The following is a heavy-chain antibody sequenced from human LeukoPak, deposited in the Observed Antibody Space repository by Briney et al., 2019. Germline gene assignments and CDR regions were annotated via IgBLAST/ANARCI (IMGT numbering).Heavy chain of an antibody. CDR1: GYSFTNYW. V-gene: IGHV5-51*01. J-gene: IGHJ4*02. CDR3: ARGPGSGYFPSYFDY. Sequence: GESLKMSYKGSGYSFTNYWIGWVRQMPGKGLEWMGIIYPGDSETRYRPSFQGQVTISADKSISTAYLQWSSLKASDTAMYYCARGPGSGYFPSYFDYWGQGTLVTVSS. D-gene: IGHD3-3*01. CDR2: IYPGDSET.